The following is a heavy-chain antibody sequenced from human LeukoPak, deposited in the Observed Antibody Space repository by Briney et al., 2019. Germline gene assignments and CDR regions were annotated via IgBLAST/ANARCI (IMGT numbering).Heavy chain of an antibody. CDR3: ASLLAVDY. CDR1: GYTFSTYW. D-gene: IGHD6-19*01. V-gene: IGHV3-74*01. J-gene: IGHJ4*02. Sequence: GGSLRLSCAASGYTFSTYWMHWIRQGPGKGLVWVSRINEDGSSTSYADSVRGRFTISRDNAKNTLYLQMNSLRAEDTAVYYCASLLAVDYWGQGTLVTVSS. CDR2: INEDGSST.